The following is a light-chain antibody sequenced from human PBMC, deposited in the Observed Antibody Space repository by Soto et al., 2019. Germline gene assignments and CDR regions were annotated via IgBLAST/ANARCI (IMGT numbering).Light chain of an antibody. Sequence: EIVMTQSPATLSVSPGERSTLSFRASQSLRSDLAWYQQKPGQAPRLLIYGASTRATDIPARFSGSGSGTEFTLTISSLQSEDFAVYYCQQYDNWPPTFGQGTRLEIK. J-gene: IGKJ5*01. V-gene: IGKV3-15*01. CDR2: GAS. CDR1: QSLRSD. CDR3: QQYDNWPPT.